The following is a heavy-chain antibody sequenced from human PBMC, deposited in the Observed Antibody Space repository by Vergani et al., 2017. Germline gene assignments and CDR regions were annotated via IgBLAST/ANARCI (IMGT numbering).Heavy chain of an antibody. CDR1: GYTFTSYG. V-gene: IGHV1-18*01. J-gene: IGHJ4*02. Sequence: QVQLVQSGAEVKKPGVSVKVSCKASGYTFTSYGISWVRQAPGQGLEWMGWISAYNGNTNYAQKLQGRVTMTTDTSTSTAYMELRSLRSDDTAVYYCARALRYYDSSGYLDYWGQGTLVTVSS. CDR2: ISAYNGNT. D-gene: IGHD3-22*01. CDR3: ARALRYYDSSGYLDY.